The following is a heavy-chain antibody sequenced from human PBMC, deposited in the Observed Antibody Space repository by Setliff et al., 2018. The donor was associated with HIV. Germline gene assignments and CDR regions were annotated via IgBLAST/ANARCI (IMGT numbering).Heavy chain of an antibody. Sequence: ASVKVSCKASGYTFTTYGMNWVRQAPGQGLEYMGIINPSDGSADYVEKFQDRVTITRNTSTSTVYMEMSSLRSEDTAIYYCARAAASKNIRGEYYFDYWGQGTLVTVSS. V-gene: IGHV1-46*01. CDR3: ARAAASKNIRGEYYFDY. D-gene: IGHD3-16*01. CDR2: INPSDGSA. J-gene: IGHJ4*02. CDR1: GYTFTTYG.